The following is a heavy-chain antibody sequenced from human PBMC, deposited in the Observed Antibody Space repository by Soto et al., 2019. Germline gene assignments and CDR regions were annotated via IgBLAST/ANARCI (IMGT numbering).Heavy chain of an antibody. CDR3: TCLHYDILTGSKWHYFDY. CDR1: GFTFSDAW. D-gene: IGHD3-9*01. CDR2: IKSKTDGGTR. V-gene: IGHV3-15*01. Sequence: GGSLRLSCAASGFTFSDAWMSWVRQAPGKGLEWVGRIKSKTDGGTRDYAAPVKGRVTISRDDSKNTLYLQMNSLKTEDTAVYYCTCLHYDILTGSKWHYFDYWGQGTLVTVPS. J-gene: IGHJ4*02.